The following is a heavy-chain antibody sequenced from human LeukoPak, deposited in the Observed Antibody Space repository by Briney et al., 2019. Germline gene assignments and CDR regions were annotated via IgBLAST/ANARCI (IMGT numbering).Heavy chain of an antibody. J-gene: IGHJ4*02. D-gene: IGHD6-6*01. V-gene: IGHV1-46*01. CDR1: GYTFISYH. CDR3: ARGVARSSKFHFSYYFDY. CDR2: INPSGGST. Sequence: ASVKVSCKASGYTFISYHIHWVRQAPGQGLEWMGLINPSGGSTTYAQKFQGKVTMTRDMSTSTVYMELSGLRSDDTAVYYCARGVARSSKFHFSYYFDYWGQGTLVTVSS.